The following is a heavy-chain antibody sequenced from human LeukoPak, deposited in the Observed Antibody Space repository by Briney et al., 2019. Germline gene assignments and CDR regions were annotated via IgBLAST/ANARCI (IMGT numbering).Heavy chain of an antibody. J-gene: IGHJ4*02. V-gene: IGHV5-51*01. Sequence: GESLKISCKATGYSVTFHWISSMRQMPRKGLEWMGIIFPGDSDTRYSPSFQGQVTISADKSISAAYLQWSSLKASDTAMYYCVRESMEGAAACWGQGTLLTVSS. CDR2: IFPGDSDT. D-gene: IGHD2-2*01. CDR3: VRESMEGAAAC. CDR1: GYSVTFHW.